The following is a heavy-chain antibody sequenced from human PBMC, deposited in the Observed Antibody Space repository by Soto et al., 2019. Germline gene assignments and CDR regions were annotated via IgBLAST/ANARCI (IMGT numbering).Heavy chain of an antibody. Sequence: QVQLQESGPGLVRPAETLSLICSVSTDSMRTYSWTWIRQSPGKGLEWIGYVYHTGRTEYNPSLESRVTISIVMSKKQFSLQLTSVTAADTAVYFCARDDTTGLLEFWGQGTLVTVSS. CDR2: VYHTGRT. CDR3: ARDDTTGLLEF. V-gene: IGHV4-59*01. CDR1: TDSMRTYS. J-gene: IGHJ4*02.